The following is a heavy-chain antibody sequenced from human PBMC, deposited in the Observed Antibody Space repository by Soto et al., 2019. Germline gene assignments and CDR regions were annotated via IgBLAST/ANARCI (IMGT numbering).Heavy chain of an antibody. Sequence: ASVKVSCKASGYTFTSYGISWVRQAPGQGLEWMGWISAYNGNTNYAQKLQGRVTMTTDTSTSTAYMELRSLRSDDTAVYYCAREGRRITMVRGVKGPYYYGMDVWGQGTTVTV. CDR2: ISAYNGNT. J-gene: IGHJ6*02. CDR1: GYTFTSYG. V-gene: IGHV1-18*01. CDR3: AREGRRITMVRGVKGPYYYGMDV. D-gene: IGHD3-10*01.